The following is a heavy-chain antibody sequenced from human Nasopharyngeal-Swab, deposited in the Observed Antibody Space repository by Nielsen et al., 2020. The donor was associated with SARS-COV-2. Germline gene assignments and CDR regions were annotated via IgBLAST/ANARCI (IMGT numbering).Heavy chain of an antibody. Sequence: ASVKVSCKASGYPFTSYGITWVRQATGQGLEWMGWINNYTGKTNYAQKVQGSVTMTTDTSTNKAYMDLRSLRSYDTAVYYCARTIMYWVDQRGYYYMDLWGKGTTVTVSS. CDR1: GYPFTSYG. CDR2: INNYTGKT. J-gene: IGHJ6*03. D-gene: IGHD3-3*01. CDR3: ARTIMYWVDQRGYYYMDL. V-gene: IGHV1-18*04.